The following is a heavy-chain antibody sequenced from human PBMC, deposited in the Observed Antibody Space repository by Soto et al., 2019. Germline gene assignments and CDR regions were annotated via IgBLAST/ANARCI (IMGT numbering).Heavy chain of an antibody. Sequence: QVQLVQSGAEVKKPGASVKVSCKASGYTFTSYGISWVRQAPGQGLEWMGWISAYNGNTNYAQKLQGRVTMTTDTYTSTAYMELRSLRSDDTAVYYCASMRCSSSWFTGYSSGWKSGYCYGMDVWGQGTTVTVSS. CDR2: ISAYNGNT. CDR1: GYTFTSYG. J-gene: IGHJ6*02. V-gene: IGHV1-18*01. CDR3: ASMRCSSSWFTGYSSGWKSGYCYGMDV. D-gene: IGHD6-19*01.